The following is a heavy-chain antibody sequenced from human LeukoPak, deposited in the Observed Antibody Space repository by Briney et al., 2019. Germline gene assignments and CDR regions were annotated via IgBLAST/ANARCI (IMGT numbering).Heavy chain of an antibody. CDR2: IKSKTDGGTT. Sequence: GGSLRLSCAASGFTFSSAWLNWVRQAPGKGLEWVGHIKSKTDGGTTDYAAPVKGRFTISRDDSKNTLYLQMNSLKTEDTAVYYCARETRWDFDYWGQGTLVTVSS. V-gene: IGHV3-15*01. CDR3: ARETRWDFDY. J-gene: IGHJ4*02. D-gene: IGHD5-24*01. CDR1: GFTFSSAW.